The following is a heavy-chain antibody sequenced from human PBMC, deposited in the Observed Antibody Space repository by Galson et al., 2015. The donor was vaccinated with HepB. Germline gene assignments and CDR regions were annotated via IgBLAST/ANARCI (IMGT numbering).Heavy chain of an antibody. CDR3: AKRYCSGSVCYPIDS. CDR1: GFTFGNSD. V-gene: IGHV3-23*01. Sequence: SLRLSCAASGFTFGNSDMHWVRQAPGKGLEWVSAISVSGANTYYADSVKGRFTISRDNSKDTLHLQMNSLRPEDTAIYYCAKRYCSGSVCYPIDSWGQGALDTVSS. CDR2: ISVSGANT. J-gene: IGHJ4*02. D-gene: IGHD2-8*02.